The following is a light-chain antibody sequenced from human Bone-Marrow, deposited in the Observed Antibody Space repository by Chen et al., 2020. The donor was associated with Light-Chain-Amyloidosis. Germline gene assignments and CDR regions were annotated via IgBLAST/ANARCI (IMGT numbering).Light chain of an antibody. CDR3: QSYDSSLSGVV. Sequence: QSVLTQPPSVSGSPGHRVTISCTGGSSNIGAGYDVHWYRQLPGTAPKLLIYGNSNRPSGVPDRFSGSRSGTSASLAITGLQAEDEADYYCQSYDSSLSGVVFGGGTRLTVL. CDR2: GNS. J-gene: IGLJ3*02. V-gene: IGLV1-40*01. CDR1: SSNIGAGYD.